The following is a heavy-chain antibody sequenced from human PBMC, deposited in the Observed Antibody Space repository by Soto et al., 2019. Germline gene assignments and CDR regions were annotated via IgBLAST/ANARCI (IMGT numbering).Heavy chain of an antibody. Sequence: GGSLRLSCAASGFIFENFGMSWVRQAPGKGLEWISSISGSGFKKYYADSVKGRFTISRDNSKSTVCLALNNLSAEDTAVYHCAKNQGVELVPLATVDWFDPWGQGSVVTVSS. J-gene: IGHJ5*02. D-gene: IGHD1-26*01. CDR1: GFIFENFG. CDR3: AKNQGVELVPLATVDWFDP. CDR2: ISGSGFKK. V-gene: IGHV3-23*01.